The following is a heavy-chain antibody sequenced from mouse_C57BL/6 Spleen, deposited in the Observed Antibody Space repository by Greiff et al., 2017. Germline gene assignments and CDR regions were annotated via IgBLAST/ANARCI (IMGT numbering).Heavy chain of an antibody. J-gene: IGHJ2*01. V-gene: IGHV1-54*01. D-gene: IGHD4-1*01. CDR1: GYAFTNYL. CDR3: ARWTGTGYYFDY. Sequence: QVQLQQSGAELVRPGTSVKVSCKASGYAFTNYLIEWVKQRPGQGLGWIGVINPGSGGTNYNEKFKGKGTLTADKASSNAYMQLSSLTSEDSAVYFCARWTGTGYYFDYWGQGTTLTVSS. CDR2: INPGSGGT.